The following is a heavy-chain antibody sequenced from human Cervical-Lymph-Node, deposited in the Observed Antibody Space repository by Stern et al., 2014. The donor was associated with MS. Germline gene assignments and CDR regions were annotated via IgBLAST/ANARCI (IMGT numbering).Heavy chain of an antibody. CDR1: GFTFTSSA. CDR3: AAASLARYFYYGMDV. CDR2: IVVGSGYT. J-gene: IGHJ6*02. V-gene: IGHV1-58*01. Sequence: QLVQSGPEVKKPGTSVKVSCKASGFTFTSSAVQWVRQARGQRLEWLGWIVVGSGYTHYAQKFQERVTIARHMPTSTAYMEPSSLRSEDTAIYFCAAASLARYFYYGMDVWGQGTTVTVSS. D-gene: IGHD5-12*01.